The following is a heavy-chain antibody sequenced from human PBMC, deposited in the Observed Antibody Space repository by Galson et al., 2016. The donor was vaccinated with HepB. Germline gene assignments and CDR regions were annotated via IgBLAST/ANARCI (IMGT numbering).Heavy chain of an antibody. CDR2: IIPLFHTT. D-gene: IGHD5-18*01. CDR1: GDTFSNYA. Sequence: SVKVSCKASGDTFSNYAISWVRQAPGQGLEWMGGIIPLFHTTNYAQKFQGRVTITADGSTSTAYMELSSLRSEDTAFYYCARAGNPKYSNRAVVMGKGAFDIWGQGTMVTVSS. J-gene: IGHJ3*02. CDR3: ARAGNPKYSNRAVVMGKGAFDI. V-gene: IGHV1-69*13.